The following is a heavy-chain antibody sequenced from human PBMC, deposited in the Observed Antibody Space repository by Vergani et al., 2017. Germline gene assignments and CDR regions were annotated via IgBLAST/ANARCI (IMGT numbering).Heavy chain of an antibody. D-gene: IGHD2-2*02. CDR3: ARAGYCSSTSCYTSDAFDI. V-gene: IGHV4-30-4*01. CDR2: IYYSGRT. CDR1: GGSISSGDYY. J-gene: IGHJ3*02. Sequence: QVQLQESGPGLVKPSQTLSLTCTVSGGSISSGDYYWSWIRQPPGKGLEWIGYIYYSGRTYYNPSLKSRVTISVDTSKNQFSLKLSSVTAADTAVYYCARAGYCSSTSCYTSDAFDIWGQGTMVTVSS.